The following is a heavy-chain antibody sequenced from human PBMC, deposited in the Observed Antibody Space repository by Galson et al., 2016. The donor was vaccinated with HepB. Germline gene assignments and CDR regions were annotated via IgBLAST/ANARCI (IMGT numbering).Heavy chain of an antibody. D-gene: IGHD4-17*01. CDR1: GFTLSSYW. CDR2: INQDGIEK. Sequence: SLRLSCATSGFTLSSYWMTWVRQAPGKGLEWVANINQDGIEKYYVGSVEGRFTISRDNAKKSLYLQMDSLRAEDTAVYYCARSGETSWGQGTLVTVSS. J-gene: IGHJ5*02. V-gene: IGHV3-7*01. CDR3: ARSGETS.